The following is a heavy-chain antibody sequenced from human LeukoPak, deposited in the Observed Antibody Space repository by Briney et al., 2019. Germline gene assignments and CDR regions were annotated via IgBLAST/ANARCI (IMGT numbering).Heavy chain of an antibody. V-gene: IGHV4-39*01. CDR1: GGSISSYY. D-gene: IGHD2-2*01. CDR2: IYYSGST. CDR3: ARHGAPVVPEAHAFDI. J-gene: IGHJ3*02. Sequence: PSETLSLTCTVSGGSISSYYWSWIRQPPGKGLEWIGSIYYSGSTYYNPSLKSRVTISVDTSKNQFSLKLSSVTAADTAVYYCARHGAPVVPEAHAFDIWGQGTVVTVSS.